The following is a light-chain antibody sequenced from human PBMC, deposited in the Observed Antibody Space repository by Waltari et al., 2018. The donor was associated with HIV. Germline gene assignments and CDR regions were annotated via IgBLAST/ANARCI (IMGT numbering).Light chain of an antibody. CDR1: ALPKKY. J-gene: IGLJ2*01. V-gene: IGLV3-10*01. Sequence: SYELTQPPSVAVSPGQTARITCTGDALPKKYASWYQQKSGQAPGLVIYEESKRPSGFPERFSGSSSGTTATLTISGAQVEDEADYYCYSTDNSGHHRVFGTGTKLTVL. CDR2: EES. CDR3: YSTDNSGHHRV.